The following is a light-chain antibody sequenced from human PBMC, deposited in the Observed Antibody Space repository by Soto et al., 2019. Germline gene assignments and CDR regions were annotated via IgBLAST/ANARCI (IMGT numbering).Light chain of an antibody. CDR3: QSYDRSLSGLV. J-gene: IGLJ1*01. V-gene: IGLV1-40*01. CDR1: SSNIGAGYD. Sequence: QPVLTQPPSVSGAPGQRVTISCTGSSSNIGAGYDVHWYQQLPGTAPKLLVYTNNNRPSGVPDRFSGSKSGTSASLAITGLQAEDDADYYCQSYDRSLSGLVFGTGTKLTVL. CDR2: TNN.